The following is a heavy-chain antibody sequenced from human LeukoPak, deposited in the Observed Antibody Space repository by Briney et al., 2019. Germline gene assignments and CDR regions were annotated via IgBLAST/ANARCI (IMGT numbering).Heavy chain of an antibody. Sequence: SETLSLTCSVSGGSFGSFYWGWIRQPPGKGLEWIGSIYYSGSTYYNPSLKSRVTISVDTSKNQFPLRLSSVTAADTAMYYCARHSSSWYGTHFDYWGQGTLVTVSS. V-gene: IGHV4-39*01. J-gene: IGHJ4*02. CDR1: GGSFGSFY. CDR2: IYYSGST. CDR3: ARHSSSWYGTHFDY. D-gene: IGHD6-13*01.